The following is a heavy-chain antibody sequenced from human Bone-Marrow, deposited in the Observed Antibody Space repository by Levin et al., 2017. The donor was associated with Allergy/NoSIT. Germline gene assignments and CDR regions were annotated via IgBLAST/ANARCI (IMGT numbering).Heavy chain of an antibody. CDR1: GYSFTNYW. D-gene: IGHD6-19*01. J-gene: IGHJ3*02. CDR3: ARKGGDGSAWVHEAFDI. Sequence: GESLKISCKASGYSFTNYWIGWVRQMPGTGLQLVGIISPGESETSYSPSFQGQVTISADKSISTVSLQWSSLKASDTAVYYCARKGGDGSAWVHEAFDIWGQGTKVTVSS. CDR2: ISPGESET. V-gene: IGHV5-51*01.